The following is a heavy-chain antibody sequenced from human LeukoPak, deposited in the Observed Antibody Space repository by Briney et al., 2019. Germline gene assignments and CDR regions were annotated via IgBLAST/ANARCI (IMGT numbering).Heavy chain of an antibody. J-gene: IGHJ6*03. CDR1: RFNFSSYA. CDR3: AKDGYYDSSGYYVGYYYYMDV. CDR2: FSGSGGRT. Sequence: PGGSLRLSCAASRFNFSSYAMSWVRQAPGKGLAWVSAFSGSGGRTYYADTVKGRFTISRDNSKNTLYLQMNSLRAEDTAVYYCAKDGYYDSSGYYVGYYYYMDVWGKGTTVTVSS. V-gene: IGHV3-23*01. D-gene: IGHD3-22*01.